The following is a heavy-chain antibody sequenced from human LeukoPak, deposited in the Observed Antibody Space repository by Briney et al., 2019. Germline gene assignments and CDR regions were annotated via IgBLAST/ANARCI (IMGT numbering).Heavy chain of an antibody. V-gene: IGHV3-30*03. Sequence: GGSLRLSCAVSGFTFSDYGMHWVRQAPGKGLEWVAVISYDGRNEHYADSVKGRFTISRDNSKNTLYLQMNSLRVEDTAVYYCARGIPADYWGQGTLVTVSS. CDR3: ARGIPADY. CDR1: GFTFSDYG. CDR2: ISYDGRNE. J-gene: IGHJ4*02.